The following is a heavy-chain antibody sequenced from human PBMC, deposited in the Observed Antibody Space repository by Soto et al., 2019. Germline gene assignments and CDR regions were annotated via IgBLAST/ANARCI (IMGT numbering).Heavy chain of an antibody. CDR1: GYTFTNYD. J-gene: IGHJ6*03. CDR3: VRGVRRFDYDVAEDYYYMDV. V-gene: IGHV1-8*01. D-gene: IGHD3-3*01. CDR2: MNPNSGNT. Sequence: ASVKASCKASGYTFTNYDINWVRQATGQGLEWVGWMNPNSGNTGYAQKFQGRVTMTRSTSIRTAYMELSSLRSEDTAVYYCVRGVRRFDYDVAEDYYYMDVWGKGTTVTAP.